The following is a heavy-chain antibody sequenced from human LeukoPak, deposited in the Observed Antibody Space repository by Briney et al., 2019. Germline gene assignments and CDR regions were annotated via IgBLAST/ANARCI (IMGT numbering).Heavy chain of an antibody. J-gene: IGHJ5*02. V-gene: IGHV4-39*07. CDR2: IYYSGST. D-gene: IGHD2-8*02. CDR3: AREHCTSDPCYAGRVDWFDP. CDR1: GGSISSSSYY. Sequence: SETLSLTCTVSGGSISSSSYYWGWIRQPPGQGLEWIGSIYYSGSTYYNPSLKSRVTISVDASKNQFSLKLTSVTAADTAVYYCAREHCTSDPCYAGRVDWFDPWGQGILVTVSS.